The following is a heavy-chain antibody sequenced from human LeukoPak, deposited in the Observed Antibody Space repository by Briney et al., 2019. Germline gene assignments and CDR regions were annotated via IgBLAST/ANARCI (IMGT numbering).Heavy chain of an antibody. J-gene: IGHJ4*02. D-gene: IGHD4-23*01. V-gene: IGHV3-23*01. Sequence: GGSLRLSCEASGFTFSSYAMTWVRQAPGKGLEWVSCISGSGGTTYYADSVRGRATISRDNSKNTVHLQMNSLRAEDTAVYYCAKDRMVTPDYWGQGTLVTVSS. CDR2: ISGSGGTT. CDR3: AKDRMVTPDY. CDR1: GFTFSSYA.